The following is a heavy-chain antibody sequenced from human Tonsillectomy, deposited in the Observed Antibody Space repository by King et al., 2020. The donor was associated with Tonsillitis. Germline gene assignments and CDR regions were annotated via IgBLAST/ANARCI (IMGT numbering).Heavy chain of an antibody. J-gene: IGHJ4*02. Sequence: QLVQSGAEVKKPGSSVKVSCKASGGTFSSYAITWVRQAPGQGLEWMGRIIPILGIANYAQKFQDKVTITADKSTSTAYLELSSLRSEDTAVYYCAREGTSSAFDYWGQGTLVTVSS. CDR2: IIPILGIA. CDR1: GGTFSSYA. D-gene: IGHD2/OR15-2a*01. V-gene: IGHV1-69*09. CDR3: AREGTSSAFDY.